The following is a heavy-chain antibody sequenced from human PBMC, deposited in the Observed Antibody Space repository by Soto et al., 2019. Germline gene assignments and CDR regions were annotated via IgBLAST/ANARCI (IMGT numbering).Heavy chain of an antibody. Sequence: GASVKVSCKPSESTLSSYAISWVQKAPGQGLEWMGGIIPIFGTANYAQKFQGRDTITADEFTSTAYMELSSLRPEATAVYYCARDQNSYSFSDYWGQGTLVTVSS. V-gene: IGHV1-69*13. J-gene: IGHJ4*02. CDR2: IIPIFGTA. CDR1: ESTLSSYA. CDR3: ARDQNSYSFSDY. D-gene: IGHD5-18*01.